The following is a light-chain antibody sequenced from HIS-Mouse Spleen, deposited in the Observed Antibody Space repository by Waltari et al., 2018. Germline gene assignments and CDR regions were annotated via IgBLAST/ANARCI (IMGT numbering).Light chain of an antibody. CDR3: NSRDSSGNHLGV. CDR2: GKN. CDR1: SLRSYY. V-gene: IGLV3-19*01. Sequence: SEAVSLGQTVRITCQGDSLRSYYASWYQQKPGQAPVLVIYGKNNRPSGIPDRFSGSSSGNTASLTITGAQAEDEADYYCNSRDSSGNHLGVFGGGTKLTVL. J-gene: IGLJ3*02.